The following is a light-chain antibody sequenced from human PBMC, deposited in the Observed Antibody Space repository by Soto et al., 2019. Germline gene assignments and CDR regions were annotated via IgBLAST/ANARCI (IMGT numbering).Light chain of an antibody. CDR2: NVN. Sequence: QSVLIQPPSVSGSPGQSVTIPCTGTSSDVGSHDYVSWFQQHPGTVPKPVIHNVNAQPSGVPDRFSGSKSGDTASLTVSGLQAEDEADYFCSSYAGSNSLVFGSGTKVTVL. CDR3: SSYAGSNSLV. V-gene: IGLV2-8*01. CDR1: SSDVGSHDY. J-gene: IGLJ1*01.